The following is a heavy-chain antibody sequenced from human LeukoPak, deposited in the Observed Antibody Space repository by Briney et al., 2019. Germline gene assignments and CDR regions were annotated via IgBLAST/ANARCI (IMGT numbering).Heavy chain of an antibody. J-gene: IGHJ4*02. Sequence: GGSLRLSCAASGFTFSDYYMSWIRQAPGKGLEWVAVISYDGSNKYYAHSVKGRFTISRDNSKNTLYLQMNSLRVEDTAVYYCAKEIGAAVYFDYWSQGTLVTVTS. CDR3: AKEIGAAVYFDY. CDR1: GFTFSDYY. V-gene: IGHV3-30*18. D-gene: IGHD6-25*01. CDR2: ISYDGSNK.